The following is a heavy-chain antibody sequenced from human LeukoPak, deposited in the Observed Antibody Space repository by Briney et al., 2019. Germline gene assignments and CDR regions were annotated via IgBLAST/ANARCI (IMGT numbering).Heavy chain of an antibody. J-gene: IGHJ3*02. CDR1: GYSISSGYY. V-gene: IGHV4-38-2*01. CDR3: ARQSGSSDDAFDI. CDR2: IYHSGST. D-gene: IGHD1-26*01. Sequence: SETLSLTCAVSGYSISSGYYWGWIRQPPGKGLEWIGSIYHSGSTYYNPSLKSRVTISVDTSKNQFSLKLSSVTAADTAVYYCARQSGSSDDAFDIWGQGTMVTVSS.